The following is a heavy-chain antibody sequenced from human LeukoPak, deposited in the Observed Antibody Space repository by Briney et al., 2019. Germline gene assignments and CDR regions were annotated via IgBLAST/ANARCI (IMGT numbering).Heavy chain of an antibody. D-gene: IGHD5-18*01. CDR1: GYTFTSYY. CDR2: INPSGGST. CDR3: ARDNTAIGPFDY. Sequence: ASVKVSCKASGYTFTSYYIHWVRQAPGQGLEWMGVINPSGGSTSFAKKSQGRVTMTRDTSTSTVYMELSSLTSEDTAVFYCARDNTAIGPFDYWGQGTLVTVSS. V-gene: IGHV1-46*01. J-gene: IGHJ4*02.